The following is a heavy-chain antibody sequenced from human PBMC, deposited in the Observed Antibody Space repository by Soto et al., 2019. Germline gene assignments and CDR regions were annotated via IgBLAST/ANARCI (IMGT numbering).Heavy chain of an antibody. J-gene: IGHJ6*02. CDR1: GGTFSSYA. CDR3: ARHGDIVVVPAALAYYYYGMDV. V-gene: IGHV1-69*13. Sequence: ASVKVSCKASGGTFSSYAISWVRQAPGQGLEWMGGIIPIFGTANYAQKFQGRVTITADESTSTAYMELSSLRSEDTAVYYCARHGDIVVVPAALAYYYYGMDVWGQGTTVIVSS. D-gene: IGHD2-2*01. CDR2: IIPIFGTA.